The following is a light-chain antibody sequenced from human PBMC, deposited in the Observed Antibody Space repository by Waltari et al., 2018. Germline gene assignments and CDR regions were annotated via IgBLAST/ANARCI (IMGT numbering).Light chain of an antibody. CDR3: CSHTGSNTWV. J-gene: IGLJ3*02. V-gene: IGLV2-23*01. CDR1: SSYHL. Sequence: QSALPQPASVPVSPGPPIPLSFPCTSSYHLVSWYQQYPGEAPKVVIFEDTKRPSGVSNRFSASKSGNTASLTISGLQAEDEADYYCCSHTGSNTWVFGGGTKVTVL. CDR2: EDT.